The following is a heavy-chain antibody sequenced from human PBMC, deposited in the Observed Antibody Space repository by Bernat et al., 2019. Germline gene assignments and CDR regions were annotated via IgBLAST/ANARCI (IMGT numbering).Heavy chain of an antibody. CDR3: ARTPRYCSGGSCYSLFDY. CDR1: GGTFSSYT. Sequence: VQLVQSGAEVKKPGSSVKVSCKASGGTFSSYTISWVRQAPGQGLEWMGRIIPILGIANYAQKFQGRVTITADKSTSTAYMELSSLRSEDTAVYYCARTPRYCSGGSCYSLFDYWGQGTLVTVSS. J-gene: IGHJ4*02. D-gene: IGHD2-15*01. V-gene: IGHV1-69*02. CDR2: IIPILGIA.